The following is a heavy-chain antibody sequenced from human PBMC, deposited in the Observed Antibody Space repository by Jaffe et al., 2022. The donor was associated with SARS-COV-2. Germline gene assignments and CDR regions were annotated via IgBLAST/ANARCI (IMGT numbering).Heavy chain of an antibody. Sequence: QVQLQESGPGLVKPSQTLSLTCTVSGGSISSGSYYWSWIRQPAGKGLEWIGRIYTSGSTNYNPSLKSRVTISVDTSKNQFSLKLSSVTAADTAVYYCVGGSIAARPVGNWFDPWGQGTLVTVSS. CDR2: IYTSGST. CDR1: GGSISSGSYY. D-gene: IGHD6-6*01. CDR3: VGGSIAARPVGNWFDP. V-gene: IGHV4-61*02. J-gene: IGHJ5*02.